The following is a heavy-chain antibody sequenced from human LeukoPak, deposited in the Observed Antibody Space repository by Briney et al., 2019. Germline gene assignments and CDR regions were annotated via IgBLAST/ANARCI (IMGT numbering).Heavy chain of an antibody. Sequence: GGSLRLSCAASGNYWMHWVRQAPGKGLVWVSHINSDGSWTSYADSVKGRFTISKDTAKNTVYLQMNSLRAEDTAVYYCVSFYETYWGRGTLVTVPS. CDR1: GNYW. J-gene: IGHJ4*02. V-gene: IGHV3-74*01. CDR3: VSFYETY. CDR2: INSDGSWT. D-gene: IGHD2/OR15-2a*01.